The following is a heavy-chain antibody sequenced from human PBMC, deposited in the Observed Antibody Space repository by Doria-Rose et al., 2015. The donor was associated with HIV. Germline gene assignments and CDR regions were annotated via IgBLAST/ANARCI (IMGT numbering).Heavy chain of an antibody. V-gene: IGHV3-11*04. J-gene: IGHJ4*02. D-gene: IGHD3-22*01. CDR2: IRSSRIAI. CDR3: ASFYYDSSGYIDY. Sequence: VTVKGLEWVSSIRSSRIAIFYADSVKGRFTISRDNAQNSLYLQMNSLRAEDTAVYYCASFYYDSSGYIDYWGQGTLVTVSS.